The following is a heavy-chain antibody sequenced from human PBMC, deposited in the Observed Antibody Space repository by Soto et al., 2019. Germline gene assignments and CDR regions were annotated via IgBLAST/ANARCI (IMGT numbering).Heavy chain of an antibody. CDR3: ARIPPYDYVWGSHSPVGYFDY. CDR2: ISAYNGNT. V-gene: IGHV1-18*01. Sequence: ASVKVSCKASGYTFTSYGISWVRQAPGQGLEWMGWISAYNGNTNYAQKLQGRVTMTTDTSTSTAYMELRSLRSDDTAVYYCARIPPYDYVWGSHSPVGYFDYWGQGTLVTVSS. D-gene: IGHD3-16*01. CDR1: GYTFTSYG. J-gene: IGHJ4*02.